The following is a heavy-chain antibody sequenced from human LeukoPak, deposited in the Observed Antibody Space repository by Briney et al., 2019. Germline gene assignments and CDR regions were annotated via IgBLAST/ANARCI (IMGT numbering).Heavy chain of an antibody. CDR3: ARTHSGSYYGLDY. CDR1: GGSFSGYY. V-gene: IGHV4-34*01. Sequence: SETLSLTCAVYGGSFSGYYWSWIRQPPGKGLEWIGEINHSGSTYYNPSLKSRVTISVDTSKNQLSLKLSSVSAADTAVYYCARTHSGSYYGLDYWGQGTLVTVSS. J-gene: IGHJ4*02. CDR2: INHSGST. D-gene: IGHD1-26*01.